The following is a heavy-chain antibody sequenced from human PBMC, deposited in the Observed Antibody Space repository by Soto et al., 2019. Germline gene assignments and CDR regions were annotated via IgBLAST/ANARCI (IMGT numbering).Heavy chain of an antibody. D-gene: IGHD6-19*01. J-gene: IGHJ4*02. V-gene: IGHV3-7*01. CDR1: GFTFSSYL. CDR3: AREPVAGTYFDY. CDR2: IKQDGSEK. Sequence: GGSLRLSCAASGFTFSSYLMSWVRQAPGKGLEWVANIKQDGSEKYYVDSVKGRFTISRDNAKNSLYLQMNSLRAEDTAVYYCAREPVAGTYFDYWGQGTLVTVSS.